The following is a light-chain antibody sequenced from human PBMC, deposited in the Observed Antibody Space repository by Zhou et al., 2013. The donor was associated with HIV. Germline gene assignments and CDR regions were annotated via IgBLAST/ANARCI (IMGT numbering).Light chain of an antibody. CDR2: HAS. J-gene: IGKJ1*01. CDR1: QNIYSW. Sequence: DVQMTQSPSTLSASIGDRVTITCRATQNIYSWLAWYQQKPGKAPNLVIYHASNLETGVPSRFSGSGSGTEFTLTISSLQSEDFATYYCQQCDTYPRTFGQGTKVES. CDR3: QQCDTYPRT. V-gene: IGKV1-5*01.